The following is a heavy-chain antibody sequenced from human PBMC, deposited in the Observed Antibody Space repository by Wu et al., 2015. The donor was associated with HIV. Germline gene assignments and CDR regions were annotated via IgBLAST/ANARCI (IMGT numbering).Heavy chain of an antibody. CDR3: ARVGAQYYYDSSGYYHYYGMDV. V-gene: IGHV1-69*13. Sequence: QVQLVQSGAEVKKPGSSVKVSCKASGGTFSSYAISWVRQAPGQGLEWMGRIIPIFGTANYAQKFQGRVTITADESTSTAYMELSSLRSEDTAVYYCARVGAQYYYDSSGYYHYYGMDVWGQGTTGHRLL. CDR2: IIPIFGTA. CDR1: GGTFSSYA. D-gene: IGHD3-22*01. J-gene: IGHJ6*02.